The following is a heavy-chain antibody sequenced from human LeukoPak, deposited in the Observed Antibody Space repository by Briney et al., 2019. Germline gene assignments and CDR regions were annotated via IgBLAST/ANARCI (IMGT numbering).Heavy chain of an antibody. J-gene: IGHJ4*02. CDR3: ARRPRITMVRGAAPVDY. V-gene: IGHV4-4*07. CDR2: IYTSGST. Sequence: SETLSLTCTVSGGSISSYYWSWIRQPAGKGLEWIGRIYTSGSTNYNPSLKSRVTMSVDTSKNQFSLKLSSVTAADTAVYYCARRPRITMVRGAAPVDYWGQGTLVTVSS. CDR1: GGSISSYY. D-gene: IGHD3-10*01.